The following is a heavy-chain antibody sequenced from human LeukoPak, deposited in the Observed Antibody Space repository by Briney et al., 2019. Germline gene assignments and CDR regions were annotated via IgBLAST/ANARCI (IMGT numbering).Heavy chain of an antibody. J-gene: IGHJ4*02. CDR2: IYTSGST. V-gene: IGHV4-61*02. CDR1: GGSISSGSYY. D-gene: IGHD3-10*02. Sequence: SQTLSLXCTVSGGSISSGSYYWSWIRQPAGKGLEWIGRIYTSGSTNYNPSLKSRVTISVDTSKNQFSLKLSSVTAADTAVYYCARDPFVRGVWLELPNWGQGTLVTVSS. CDR3: ARDPFVRGVWLELPN.